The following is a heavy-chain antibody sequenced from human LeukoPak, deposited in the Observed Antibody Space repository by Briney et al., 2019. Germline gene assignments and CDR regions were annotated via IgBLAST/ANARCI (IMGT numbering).Heavy chain of an antibody. CDR2: INHSGST. J-gene: IGHJ5*02. V-gene: IGHV4-34*01. CDR3: ARSYGGNSNWFDP. D-gene: IGHD4-23*01. CDR1: GGSFGGYY. Sequence: PSETLSLTCAVYGGSFGGYYWSWIRQPPGKGLEWIGEINHSGSTNYNPSLKSRVTISVDTSKNQSSLKLSSVTAADTAVYYCARSYGGNSNWFDPWGQGTLVTVSS.